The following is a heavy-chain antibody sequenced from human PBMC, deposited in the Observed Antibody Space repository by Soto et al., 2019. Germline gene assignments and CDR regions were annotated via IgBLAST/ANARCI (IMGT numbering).Heavy chain of an antibody. V-gene: IGHV4-31*01. J-gene: IGHJ3*02. D-gene: IGHD4-17*01. CDR2: TYYSETT. CDR1: GGSISSGGYY. Sequence: QVQLQESGPGLVKPSQTLSLTCTVSGGSISSGGYYWSWIRQHPGKGLEWIGNTYYSETTYTNPSLRSPFTISLDTPRNQFSLKLSSVTAADTAVYYGARGLITRPTPAAFDIWGQGTMVTVSS. CDR3: ARGLITRPTPAAFDI.